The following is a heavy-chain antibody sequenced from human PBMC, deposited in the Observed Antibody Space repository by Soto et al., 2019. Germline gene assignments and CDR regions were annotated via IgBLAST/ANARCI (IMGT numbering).Heavy chain of an antibody. D-gene: IGHD2-21*02. Sequence: ASVKVSCKASGYTFTSYYMHWVRQAPGQGLEWMGIINPSGGSTSYAQKFQGRVTMTRDTSTSTVYMELSSLRSEDTAVYYCARDRGAYCGGDCQSIFAYWGQGTLVTVSS. CDR3: ARDRGAYCGGDCQSIFAY. V-gene: IGHV1-46*01. J-gene: IGHJ4*02. CDR1: GYTFTSYY. CDR2: INPSGGST.